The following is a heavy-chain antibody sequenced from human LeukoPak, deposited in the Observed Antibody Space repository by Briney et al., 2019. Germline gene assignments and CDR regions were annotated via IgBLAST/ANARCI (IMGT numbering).Heavy chain of an antibody. CDR2: IYPGDSDT. D-gene: IGHD6-19*01. CDR1: GYNFSTYW. Sequence: GESLKISCKGSGYNFSTYWIGWVRQMPGKGLEWMGMIYPGDSDTRYSPSFQGQVTISADKSISTAYLQWSSLKASDTAMYYCARVNGWYYFDYWGQGTLVTVSP. V-gene: IGHV5-51*01. J-gene: IGHJ4*02. CDR3: ARVNGWYYFDY.